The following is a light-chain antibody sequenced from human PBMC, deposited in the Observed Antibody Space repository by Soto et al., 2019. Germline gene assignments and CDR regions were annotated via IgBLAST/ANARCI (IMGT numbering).Light chain of an antibody. CDR3: AACDDSTKSQV. J-gene: IGLJ1*01. CDR1: SCNIGSNA. V-gene: IGLV1-36*01. CDR2: YDD. Sequence: QSVVTQPPSVFGAPRQRDNIACSGSSCNIGSNAVNWHQQFPAKAPKLLIYYDDLLASGASARFSGYKSGISASPAICGLQSEDEADYYCAACDDSTKSQVFGNGPKVTVL.